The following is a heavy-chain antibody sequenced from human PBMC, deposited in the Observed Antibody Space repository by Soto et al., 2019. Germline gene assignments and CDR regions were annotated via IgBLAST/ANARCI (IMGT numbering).Heavy chain of an antibody. D-gene: IGHD3-3*02. J-gene: IGHJ4*02. V-gene: IGHV3-53*01. CDR2: FESGGSI. CDR1: GFSVRTNY. CDR3: ARAGVTPHFFDY. Sequence: GGSLRLSCAASGFSVRTNYMSWVRQAPGKGLDWVSVFESGGSIYYADSVKGRFIISRDYAKNTVDLQMNSLRVEDTAAYYCARAGVTPHFFDYWGQGTLVTVSS.